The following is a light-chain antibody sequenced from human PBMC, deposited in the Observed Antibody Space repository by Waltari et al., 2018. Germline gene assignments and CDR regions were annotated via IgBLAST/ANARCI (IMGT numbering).Light chain of an antibody. Sequence: DIQMTQSPSTLSASVGDRVTIPCRASQSVSRRLAWYQQKPGKAPKFLIYLASTLESGVPSRFSGSGSGTEFTLTISSLQPDDFATYYCQQYSTSSLYTFGQGTKLEI. J-gene: IGKJ2*01. CDR2: LAS. CDR1: QSVSRR. CDR3: QQYSTSSLYT. V-gene: IGKV1-5*03.